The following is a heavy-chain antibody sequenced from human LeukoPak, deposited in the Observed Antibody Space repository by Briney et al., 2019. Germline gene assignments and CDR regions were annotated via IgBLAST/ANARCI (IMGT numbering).Heavy chain of an antibody. CDR2: IDSRGRNT. J-gene: IGHJ4*02. D-gene: IGHD4-17*01. CDR3: ARLRRSYDYGDSRTVDQFDY. V-gene: IGHV3-21*01. CDR1: GFTFSNYG. Sequence: PGGTLRLSCAASGFTFSNYGMTWVRQAPGKGLEWVSAIDSRGRNTHYADSVKGRFTISRDNAKNSLYLQMNSLRAEDTAVYYCARLRRSYDYGDSRTVDQFDYWGQGTLVTVSS.